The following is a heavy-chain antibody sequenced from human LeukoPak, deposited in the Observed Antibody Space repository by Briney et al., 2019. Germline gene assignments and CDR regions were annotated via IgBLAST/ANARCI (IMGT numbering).Heavy chain of an antibody. Sequence: GASVKVSCKASGYTFTSYDINWVRQATGQGLEWMGWMNPNSGNTGYAQKFQGRVTITRNTSISTAYMELSSLRSEDTAVYYCARGFFSGSYGVAYYMDVWGKGTTVTVSS. V-gene: IGHV1-8*03. D-gene: IGHD1-26*01. CDR2: MNPNSGNT. CDR3: ARGFFSGSYGVAYYMDV. J-gene: IGHJ6*03. CDR1: GYTFTSYD.